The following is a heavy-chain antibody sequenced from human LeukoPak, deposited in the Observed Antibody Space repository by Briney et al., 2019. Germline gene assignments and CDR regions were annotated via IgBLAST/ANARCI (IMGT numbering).Heavy chain of an antibody. CDR3: TRRGWYIWFDP. J-gene: IGHJ5*02. Sequence: GGSLRLSCAASGFTFSSSAMNWVRQAPGKGLEYVSTVSGSGGNTYYADSVKGRFTISRDNSKNTLYLQMNSLKTGDTAVYYCTRRGWYIWFDPWGQGTLVTVSS. V-gene: IGHV3-23*01. CDR1: GFTFSSSA. CDR2: VSGSGGNT. D-gene: IGHD6-19*01.